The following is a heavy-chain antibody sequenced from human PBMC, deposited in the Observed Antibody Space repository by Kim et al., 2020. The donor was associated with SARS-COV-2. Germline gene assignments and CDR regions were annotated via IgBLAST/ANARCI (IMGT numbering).Heavy chain of an antibody. CDR2: IDPSDSYT. CDR1: GYSFTSYW. Sequence: GESLKISCKGSGYSFTSYWISWVRQMPGKGLEWMGRIDPSDSYTNYSPSFQGHVTISADKSISTAYLQWSSLKASDTAMYYCARRVGYSSSWYFVSRRRDETYYFDYWGQGTLVTVSS. J-gene: IGHJ4*02. CDR3: ARRVGYSSSWYFVSRRRDETYYFDY. V-gene: IGHV5-10-1*01. D-gene: IGHD6-13*01.